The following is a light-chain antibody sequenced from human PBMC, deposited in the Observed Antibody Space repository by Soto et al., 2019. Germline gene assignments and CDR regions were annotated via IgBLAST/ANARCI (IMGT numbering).Light chain of an antibody. CDR1: GSNIGSNT. CDR3: AAWDDSLNVVV. V-gene: IGLV1-44*01. CDR2: SNN. J-gene: IGLJ2*01. Sequence: QSVLTQPPSASGTPGQRVTISCSGSGSNIGSNTVSWYQQLPGTAPKLLIYSNNQRPSGVPDRFSGSKSGTSASLAISGLQSEDEADYYCAAWDDSLNVVVFGGGTKLTVL.